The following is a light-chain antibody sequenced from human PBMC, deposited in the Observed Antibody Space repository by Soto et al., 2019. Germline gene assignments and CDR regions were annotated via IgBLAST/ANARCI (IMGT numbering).Light chain of an antibody. V-gene: IGKV3-20*01. CDR3: QQYDSSPVT. CDR1: QSLSTNY. Sequence: EIVLTQSPGTLSLSPGERATLSCRASQSLSTNYLAWYKQKPGQAPRLLIYGASSRPPGVPDRFSGSGSGTDFSLTISRLEPEDFAVYYCQQYDSSPVTFGPGTKVD. J-gene: IGKJ3*01. CDR2: GAS.